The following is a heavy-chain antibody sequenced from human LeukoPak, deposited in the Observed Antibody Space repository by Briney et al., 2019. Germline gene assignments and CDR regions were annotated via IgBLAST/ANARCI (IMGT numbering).Heavy chain of an antibody. CDR3: ARSETTYYYGSGYAFDI. Sequence: GGSLTLSCAASGFTFSNFWMSWVRQAPGKGLEWVANIKQDASEKYYVDSLRGRFTISRDNAKNSLYLQMNSLRAEDTALYHCARSETTYYYGSGYAFDIWGQGTMVTVSS. J-gene: IGHJ3*02. D-gene: IGHD3-10*01. V-gene: IGHV3-7*03. CDR1: GFTFSNFW. CDR2: IKQDASEK.